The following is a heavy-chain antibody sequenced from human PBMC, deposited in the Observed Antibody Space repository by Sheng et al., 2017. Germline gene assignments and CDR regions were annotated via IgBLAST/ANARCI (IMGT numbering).Heavy chain of an antibody. V-gene: IGHV3-33*01. CDR1: GFTFSSYG. D-gene: IGHD1-26*01. CDR2: IWYDGSNK. CDR3: ARDQIRWGLDAYGY. Sequence: QVQLVESGGGVVQPGRSLRLSCVVSGFTFSSYGMHWVRQAPGKGLEWVAVIWYDGSNKYYADSVKGRFTISRDNSKNTLYLQMNSLRAEDTAVYYCARDQIRWGLDAYGYWGQGTLVTVS. J-gene: IGHJ4*02.